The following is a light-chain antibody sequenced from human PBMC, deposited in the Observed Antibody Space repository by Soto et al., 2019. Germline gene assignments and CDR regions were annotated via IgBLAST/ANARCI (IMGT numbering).Light chain of an antibody. CDR1: SSDVGGYNY. CDR3: CSYAGSYTWEV. J-gene: IGLJ1*01. Sequence: QSVLTQPRSVSGSPGQSVTISCTGTSSDVGGYNYVSWYQQHPGKAPKLMIYDVSKRPSGVPDRFSGSKSGNTASLTISGLQAEDEADYYCCSYAGSYTWEVFGTGTKLTVL. V-gene: IGLV2-11*01. CDR2: DVS.